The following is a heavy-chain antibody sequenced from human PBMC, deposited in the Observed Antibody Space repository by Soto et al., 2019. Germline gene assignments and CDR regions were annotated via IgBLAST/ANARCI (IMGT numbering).Heavy chain of an antibody. V-gene: IGHV3-7*01. CDR2: IKQDGSEI. CDR1: GFTFSSYW. Sequence: EVQLVESGGGLVQPGGSLRLSCAAAGFTFSSYWMSWVRQAPGKGLEWVANIKQDGSEIYYVDSVKGRFTISRDTAKNSPDLQMNSLSAEDTAVYYCARGFEELLWCGELLPHPPACDDGGEGTLVAVSS. D-gene: IGHD3-10*01. J-gene: IGHJ4*02. CDR3: ARGFEELLWCGELLPHPPACDD.